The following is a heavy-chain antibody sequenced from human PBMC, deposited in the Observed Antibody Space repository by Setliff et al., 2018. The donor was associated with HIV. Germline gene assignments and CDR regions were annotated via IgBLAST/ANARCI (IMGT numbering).Heavy chain of an antibody. CDR2: VDYTGST. J-gene: IGHJ4*02. D-gene: IGHD2-21*02. CDR1: GGSISTSNYY. V-gene: IGHV4-39*07. Sequence: PSETLSLTCTVSGGSISTSNYYWGWVRQPPGKGLEWVGTVDYTGSTYYNPSLKSRVTISVDTSKNQFSLRLNSVTAADTAVYYCARQGNIVVVTSFDYWGQGTLVTVSS. CDR3: ARQGNIVVVTSFDY.